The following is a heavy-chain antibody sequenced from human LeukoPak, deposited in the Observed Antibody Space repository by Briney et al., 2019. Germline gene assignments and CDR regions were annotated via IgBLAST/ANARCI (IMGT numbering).Heavy chain of an antibody. Sequence: ASVKVSCKASGYTFTNYGLSWVRQAPGQGLEWMGWISGYNGNTNYAQRLQGRVTVTTDTSTNTAYMELTSLRSDDTAVYYCARDGGGPGDAFDIWGQGTMVTVSS. D-gene: IGHD2-15*01. V-gene: IGHV1-18*01. CDR2: ISGYNGNT. CDR3: ARDGGGPGDAFDI. J-gene: IGHJ3*02. CDR1: GYTFTNYG.